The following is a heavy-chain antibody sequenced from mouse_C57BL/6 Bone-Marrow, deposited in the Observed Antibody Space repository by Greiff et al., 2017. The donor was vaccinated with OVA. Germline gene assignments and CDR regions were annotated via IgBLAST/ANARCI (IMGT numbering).Heavy chain of an antibody. J-gene: IGHJ4*01. CDR1: GFTFSRYG. CDR3: ARPITTVVAPYYAMDY. D-gene: IGHD1-1*01. CDR2: ISSGGSYT. Sequence: EVQLVESGGDLVKPGGSLKLSCAASGFTFSRYGMSWVRQTPDKRLAWVATISSGGSYTYYPDSVKGRFTISRDNAKNTLYRQMSSLKSEDTAMYYFARPITTVVAPYYAMDYWGQGTSVTVSS. V-gene: IGHV5-6*01.